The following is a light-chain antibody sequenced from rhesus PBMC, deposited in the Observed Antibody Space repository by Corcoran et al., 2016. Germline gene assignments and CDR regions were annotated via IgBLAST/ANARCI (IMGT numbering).Light chain of an antibody. CDR3: RHGRSLPWT. J-gene: IGKJ1*01. CDR2: STS. V-gene: IGKV3S9*01. CDR1: SSVSTS. Sequence: EIVLTQSPTSMAVSQGERVTISCTASSSVSTSYVHWYEQKPGSPPRLFVNSTSSLASGVPARCSGSGSGTSYTLPLSSREAEDAATYSWRHGRSLPWTFGQVTKVGI.